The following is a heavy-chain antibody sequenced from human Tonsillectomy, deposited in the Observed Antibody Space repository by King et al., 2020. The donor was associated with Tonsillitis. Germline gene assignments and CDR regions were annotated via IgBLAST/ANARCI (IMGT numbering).Heavy chain of an antibody. V-gene: IGHV3-72*01. Sequence: VQLVESGGGLVQPGGSLRLSCAASGFTFSDHYMDWVRQAPGKGLEWVGRIRDKAHSYSTEYAASVKGRFTISGDDSQNSLYLQMHYLKPEDTAVYYCARVRLDFFFMDLWGKGTTVTVSS. CDR3: ARVRLDFFFMDL. J-gene: IGHJ6*03. CDR1: GFTFSDHY. CDR2: IRDKAHSYST. D-gene: IGHD2-21*01.